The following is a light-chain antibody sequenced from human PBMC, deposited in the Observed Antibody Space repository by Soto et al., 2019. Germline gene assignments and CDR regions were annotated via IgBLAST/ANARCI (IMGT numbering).Light chain of an antibody. CDR1: SSDVGGYNY. J-gene: IGLJ1*01. CDR2: DVS. Sequence: QSALTQPASVSGSPGQSITISCTGTSSDVGGYNYVSWYQQHPGKAPKLMIYDVSNRPSGVSNRFSGSKSGNTASLTISGPQLEDEADYYCSSYTSSSPLLDVFGTGTKVTVL. CDR3: SSYTSSSPLLDV. V-gene: IGLV2-14*01.